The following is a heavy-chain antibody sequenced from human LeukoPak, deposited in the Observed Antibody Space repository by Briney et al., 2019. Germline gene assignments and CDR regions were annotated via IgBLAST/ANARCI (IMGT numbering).Heavy chain of an antibody. V-gene: IGHV4-61*05. CDR2: IYYSGST. CDR1: GGSISDISYY. Sequence: KASETLSLTCTVSGGSISDISYYWGWIRQPTGKDLEWIGYIYYSGSTNYNPSLKSRVTISVDTSKNQFSLKLSSVTAADTAVYYCASLAARQRGYWGQGTLVTVSS. D-gene: IGHD6-6*01. CDR3: ASLAARQRGY. J-gene: IGHJ4*02.